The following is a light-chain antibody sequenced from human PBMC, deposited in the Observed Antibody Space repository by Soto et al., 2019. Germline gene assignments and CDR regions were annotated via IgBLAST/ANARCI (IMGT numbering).Light chain of an antibody. CDR2: GAS. V-gene: IGKV3-20*01. Sequence: EIVLTQSPATLSLSPGERATLSCRASQSVSSSYLAWYQQKPGQAPRLLIYGASSRATGIPDRFSGSGSGTDFTLTIRRLEPEDFAVYYCQQYGISPRTFGQGTKVDIK. CDR1: QSVSSSY. J-gene: IGKJ1*01. CDR3: QQYGISPRT.